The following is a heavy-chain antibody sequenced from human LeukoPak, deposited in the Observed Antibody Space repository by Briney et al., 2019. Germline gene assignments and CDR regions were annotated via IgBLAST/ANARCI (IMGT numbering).Heavy chain of an antibody. D-gene: IGHD3-16*01. CDR2: IKQDGSEK. V-gene: IGHV3-7*01. CDR3: ARDQGGVGY. CDR1: GVTFSSCW. J-gene: IGHJ4*02. Sequence: GGSLRLSCAASGVTFSSCWMSWVRQAPGKGLEWVANIKQDGSEKYYVDSVKGRFTISRDNAKKSLYLQMISLRAEDTAVYYCARDQGGVGYWGQGTLVTVSS.